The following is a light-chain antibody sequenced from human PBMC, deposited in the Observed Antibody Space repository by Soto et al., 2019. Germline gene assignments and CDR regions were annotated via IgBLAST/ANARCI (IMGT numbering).Light chain of an antibody. J-gene: IGKJ2*01. CDR1: QSIVNW. V-gene: IGKV1-5*01. Sequence: DIQMTQSPSTLSASVGDRVIVTCRASQSIVNWLACYQQKPGKAPKLLISDANKLESGVPSRFSGVGSGTEFTLTISSLQPDDSATYFCQQYNLDHYTFGQGTKLEIK. CDR2: DAN. CDR3: QQYNLDHYT.